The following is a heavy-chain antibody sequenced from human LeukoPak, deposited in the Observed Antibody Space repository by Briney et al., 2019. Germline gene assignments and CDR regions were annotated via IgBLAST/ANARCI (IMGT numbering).Heavy chain of an antibody. Sequence: GGSLRLSCAASGFTLDESAMHWVRQAPGKGLEWVAGISWNSGRKTYADSVKGRFTISRDNAKNSLILQMSSLRAEDTAFYYCARDGGVSWFGESSYNWFDSWGQGTLVTVSS. CDR3: ARDGGVSWFGESSYNWFDS. CDR2: ISWNSGRK. D-gene: IGHD3-10*01. CDR1: GFTLDESA. J-gene: IGHJ5*01. V-gene: IGHV3-9*01.